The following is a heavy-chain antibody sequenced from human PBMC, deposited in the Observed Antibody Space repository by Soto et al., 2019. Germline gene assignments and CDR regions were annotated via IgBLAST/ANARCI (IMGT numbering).Heavy chain of an antibody. Sequence: EVQLLESGGGLVQPGGSLRLSCAASGFTFSSYAMSWVRQAPGKGLEWVSAISGSGGSTYYADSVKCRFTISRDNSKNTLYLQMNSLRAEDTAVYYCAKTGIPDIVRYNWFDPWGQGTLVTVSS. CDR2: ISGSGGST. CDR1: GFTFSSYA. CDR3: AKTGIPDIVRYNWFDP. V-gene: IGHV3-23*01. D-gene: IGHD2-8*01. J-gene: IGHJ5*02.